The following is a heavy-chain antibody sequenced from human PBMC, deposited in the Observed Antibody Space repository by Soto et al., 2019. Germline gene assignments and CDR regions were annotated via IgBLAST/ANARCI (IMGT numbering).Heavy chain of an antibody. CDR2: INPSGGST. D-gene: IGHD3-16*02. J-gene: IGHJ6*02. CDR3: ARDRPLGLRLGELSSQGNYYYGMDV. Sequence: ASVKVSCKASGYTFTSYYMHWVRQAPGQGLEWMGIINPSGGSTSYAQKFQGRVTMTRDTSTSTVYMELSSLRSEDTAVYYCARDRPLGLRLGELSSQGNYYYGMDVWGQGTTVTVSS. CDR1: GYTFTSYY. V-gene: IGHV1-46*01.